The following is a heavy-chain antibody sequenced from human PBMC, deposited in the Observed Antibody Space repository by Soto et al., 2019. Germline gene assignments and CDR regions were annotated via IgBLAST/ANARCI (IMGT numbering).Heavy chain of an antibody. Sequence: ASVKVSCKASGYTFTSYYMHWVRQAPGQGLEWMGIINPSGGSTSYAQKFQGRVTMTRDTSTSTVYMELSSLRSEDTAVYYCGRDGERIQLWENDAFDIWGQGTMVTVSS. D-gene: IGHD5-18*01. J-gene: IGHJ3*02. CDR3: GRDGERIQLWENDAFDI. CDR2: INPSGGST. CDR1: GYTFTSYY. V-gene: IGHV1-46*01.